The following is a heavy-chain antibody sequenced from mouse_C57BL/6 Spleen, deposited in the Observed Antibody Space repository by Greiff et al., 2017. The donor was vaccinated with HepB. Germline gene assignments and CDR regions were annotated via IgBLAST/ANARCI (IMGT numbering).Heavy chain of an antibody. V-gene: IGHV3-6*01. D-gene: IGHD2-1*01. CDR2: ISYDGSN. J-gene: IGHJ2*01. Sequence: EVKLQESGPGLVKPSQSLSLTCSVTGYSITSGYYWNWIRQFPGNKLEWMGYISYDGSNNYNPSLKNRISITRDTSKNQFFLKLNSVTTEDTATYYCAREGSLYYGNYFDYWGQGTTLTVSS. CDR3: AREGSLYYGNYFDY. CDR1: GYSITSGYY.